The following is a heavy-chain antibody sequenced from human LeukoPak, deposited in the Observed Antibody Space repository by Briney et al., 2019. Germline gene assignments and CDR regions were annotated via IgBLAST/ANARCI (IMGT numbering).Heavy chain of an antibody. CDR2: SYYSGST. Sequence: ASETLSLTCSVSGGSISSYYWSWIRQPPGKGLEYIGYSYYSGSTDYNPSLKSRVTISVDTSNQLSLMLTSVTAADTAVYYCARQSIAARRAFDIWGQGTMVTVSS. D-gene: IGHD6-6*01. V-gene: IGHV4-59*08. CDR1: GGSISSYY. CDR3: ARQSIAARRAFDI. J-gene: IGHJ3*02.